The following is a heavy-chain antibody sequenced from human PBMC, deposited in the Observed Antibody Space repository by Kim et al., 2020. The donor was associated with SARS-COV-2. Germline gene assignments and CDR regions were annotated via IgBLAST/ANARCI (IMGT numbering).Heavy chain of an antibody. Sequence: GGSLRLSCAASGFTFSSYAMSWVRQAPGKGLEWVSAISGSGGSTYYADSVKGRFTISRDNSKNTLYLQMNSLRAEDMAVYYCAKPRSPIRGVTLRNFDGMDVWGQGTTVTVSS. CDR2: ISGSGGST. CDR1: GFTFSSYA. J-gene: IGHJ6*02. CDR3: AKPRSPIRGVTLRNFDGMDV. D-gene: IGHD3-10*01. V-gene: IGHV3-23*01.